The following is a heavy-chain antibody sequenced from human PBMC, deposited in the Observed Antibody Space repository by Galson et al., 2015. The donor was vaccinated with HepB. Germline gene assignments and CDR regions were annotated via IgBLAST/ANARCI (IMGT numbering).Heavy chain of an antibody. CDR1: GFTFSSYG. D-gene: IGHD3-10*01. CDR3: ARDLGTMVRGLDY. Sequence: SLRLSCAASGFTFSSYGMHWVRQAPGKGLEWVAVIWYDGSNKYYADSVRGRFTISRDNSKNTLYLQMNSLRAEDTAVYYCARDLGTMVRGLDYWGQGTLVTVSS. V-gene: IGHV3-33*01. CDR2: IWYDGSNK. J-gene: IGHJ4*02.